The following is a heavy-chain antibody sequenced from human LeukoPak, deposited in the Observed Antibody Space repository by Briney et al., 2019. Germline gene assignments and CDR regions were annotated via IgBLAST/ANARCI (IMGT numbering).Heavy chain of an antibody. CDR1: GFTFSSYW. D-gene: IGHD2-15*01. Sequence: GGSLRLSCVASGFTFSSYWMGWVRQAPGKGLEWVANIHPDGSETSYVDSVKGRFTISRDNAKNSLYLQMNSLRAVDTAVYYCARDLLGSYMDVWGKGTTVTVSS. V-gene: IGHV3-7*01. CDR3: ARDLLGSYMDV. J-gene: IGHJ6*03. CDR2: IHPDGSET.